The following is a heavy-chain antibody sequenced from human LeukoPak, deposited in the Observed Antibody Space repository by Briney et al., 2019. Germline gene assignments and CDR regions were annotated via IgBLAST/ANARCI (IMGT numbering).Heavy chain of an antibody. J-gene: IGHJ6*03. Sequence: GSLRLSCAASGFTFSTYAMSWVRPAPGKGLEWVSLIGGSDGRTRYADSVKGRFTISRDNSKNTLYLEMNSLRAEDTAVYYCAKDSSSYDWGYMDVWGKGTTVTISS. CDR1: GFTFSTYA. V-gene: IGHV3-23*01. CDR3: AKDSSSYDWGYMDV. D-gene: IGHD3-22*01. CDR2: IGGSDGRT.